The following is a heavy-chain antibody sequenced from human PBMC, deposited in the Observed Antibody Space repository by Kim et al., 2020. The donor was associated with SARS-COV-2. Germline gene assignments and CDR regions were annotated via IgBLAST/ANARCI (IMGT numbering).Heavy chain of an antibody. CDR3: VRDCDDFWSFCYF. V-gene: IGHV1-18*04. J-gene: IGHJ4*01. D-gene: IGHD3-3*01. CDR1: GYTFSDFG. CDR2: ISTYNGNS. Sequence: ASVKVSCKTSGYTFSDFGISWVRQAPGQGPEWMGWISTYNGNSHFAPKFKDRITLSTDTSTTTAYMEMRSLSSDDTAVYFCVRDCDDFWSFCYF.